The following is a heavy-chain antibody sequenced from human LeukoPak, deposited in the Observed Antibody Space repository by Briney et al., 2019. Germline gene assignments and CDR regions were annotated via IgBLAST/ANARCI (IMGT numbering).Heavy chain of an antibody. V-gene: IGHV3-21*01. CDR1: GFTFCSYS. CDR2: MSTRSSYI. J-gene: IGHJ4*02. Sequence: GGSLRLSCAASGFTFCSYSMNWVRQAPGKGLEWVSSMSTRSSYIYYADSVKGLFTISRDNAKNSLYLQMNRLRAEDTAVYYCARGPSGYHNTGGQGTLVTVPS. CDR3: ARGPSGYHNT. D-gene: IGHD5-12*01.